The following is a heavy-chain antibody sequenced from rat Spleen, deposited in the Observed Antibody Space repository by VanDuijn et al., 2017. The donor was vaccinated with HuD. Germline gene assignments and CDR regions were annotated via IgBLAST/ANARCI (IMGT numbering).Heavy chain of an antibody. J-gene: IGHJ4*01. D-gene: IGHD1-12*02. Sequence: EVQLQESGPGLVKPSQSLSLTCSVTDYSITSNYWDWIRKFPGNKMEWIGHISYSGSTSYNPSLKSRISITRDKSKNQFFLQLNSVITEYTATYYCARWDYYDGTYGVMDAWGQGASVTVSS. V-gene: IGHV3-1*01. CDR3: ARWDYYDGTYGVMDA. CDR1: DYSITSNY. CDR2: ISYSGST.